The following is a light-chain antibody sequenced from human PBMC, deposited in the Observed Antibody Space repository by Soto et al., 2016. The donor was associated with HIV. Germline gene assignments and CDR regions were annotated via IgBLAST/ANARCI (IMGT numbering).Light chain of an antibody. CDR3: MQALQTPYT. V-gene: IGKV2-28*01. Sequence: DIVMTQTPLSLSVTPGEPASISCRSSQSLLHSNGYNYLDWYLQKPGQSPQLLIQLGSNRASGVPDRFSGGGSGTDFTLKISRVEAEDVGVYYCMQALQTPYTFGQGTKLEIK. J-gene: IGKJ2*01. CDR2: LGS. CDR1: QSLLHSNGYNY.